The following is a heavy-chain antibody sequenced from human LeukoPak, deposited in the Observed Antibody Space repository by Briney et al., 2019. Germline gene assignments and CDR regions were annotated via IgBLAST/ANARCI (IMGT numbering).Heavy chain of an antibody. J-gene: IGHJ4*02. CDR3: ARGRDGYNDYSDY. Sequence: GGSLRLSCAASGFTFSSYSMNWVRQAPGKGLEWVSSISSSSSYIYYADSVKGRFTISRDNAKNSLYLQMNSLRAEDTAVYYCARGRDGYNDYSDYWGQGTLVTVSS. CDR2: ISSSSSYI. D-gene: IGHD5-24*01. CDR1: GFTFSSYS. V-gene: IGHV3-21*01.